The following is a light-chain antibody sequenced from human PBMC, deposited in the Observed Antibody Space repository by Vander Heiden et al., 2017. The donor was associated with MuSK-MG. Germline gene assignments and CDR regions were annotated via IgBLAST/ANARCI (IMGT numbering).Light chain of an antibody. Sequence: DIQMTQSPASLSASVGDRATLTSRARQTINGELNWYQQKVGKAPKVLMYGASGLQSGVPSRFSGNGSGTDFTLIISSLQPEDFATYYCQQSLALPLTFGGGTNLEIK. J-gene: IGKJ4*01. CDR2: GAS. CDR3: QQSLALPLT. V-gene: IGKV1-39*01. CDR1: QTINGE.